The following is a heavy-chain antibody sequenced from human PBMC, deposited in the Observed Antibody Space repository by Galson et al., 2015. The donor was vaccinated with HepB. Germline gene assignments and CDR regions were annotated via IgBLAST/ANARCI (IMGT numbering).Heavy chain of an antibody. J-gene: IGHJ4*02. D-gene: IGHD3-10*01. CDR2: ISSSSSYI. Sequence: SLRLSCAASGFTFSSYSMNWARQAPGKGLEWVSFISSSSSYIYYADSVKGRFTISRDNAKNSLYLQMNSLRAEDTAVYYCARGGGYYGSGSYDYWGQGTLVTVSS. V-gene: IGHV3-21*01. CDR3: ARGGGYYGSGSYDY. CDR1: GFTFSSYS.